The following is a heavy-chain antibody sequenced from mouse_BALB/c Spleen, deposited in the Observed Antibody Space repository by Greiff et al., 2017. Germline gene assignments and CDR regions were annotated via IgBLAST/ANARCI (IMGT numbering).Heavy chain of an antibody. CDR2: IYPGNVNT. V-gene: IGHV1S56*01. Sequence: VQLQESGPELVKPGASVRISCKASGYTFTSYYIHWVKQRPGQGLEWIGWIYPGNVNTKYNEKFKGKATLTADKSSSTAYMQLSSLTSEDSAVYFCARSGTTYYAMDYWGQGTSVTVSS. J-gene: IGHJ4*01. CDR3: ARSGTTYYAMDY. CDR1: GYTFTSYY. D-gene: IGHD1-1*01.